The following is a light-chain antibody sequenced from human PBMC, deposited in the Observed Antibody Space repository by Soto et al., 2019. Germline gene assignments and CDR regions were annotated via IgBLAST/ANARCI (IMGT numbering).Light chain of an antibody. J-gene: IGKJ2*01. CDR1: QSVSNN. CDR3: QQYDNWPN. Sequence: EIVMTQSPATLSVSPGETATLSCRASQSVSNNLAWYQQKPGQAPMLLIYGASTRATGIPAWFSGSGSGTEFTLNISSLQSEDFAVYYCQQYDNWPNFGQGTKLEI. CDR2: GAS. V-gene: IGKV3-15*01.